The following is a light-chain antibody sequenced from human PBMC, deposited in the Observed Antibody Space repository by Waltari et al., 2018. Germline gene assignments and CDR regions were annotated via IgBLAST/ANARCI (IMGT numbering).Light chain of an antibody. Sequence: DIVMTQSPDSLAASLGERATINCNSSQSVLYSSNNKNYLAWYQQKPGQPPKLLIYWASNRDSGVPDRFSGSGSGTDFTLTISSLQAEDVAVYYCQQYYSTPLTFGGGTKVEIK. V-gene: IGKV4-1*01. J-gene: IGKJ4*01. CDR2: WAS. CDR3: QQYYSTPLT. CDR1: QSVLYSSNNKNY.